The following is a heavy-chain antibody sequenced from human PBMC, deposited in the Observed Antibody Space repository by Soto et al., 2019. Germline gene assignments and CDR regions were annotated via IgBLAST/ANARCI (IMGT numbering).Heavy chain of an antibody. CDR1: GYTFTRYN. Sequence: QAQLVQSGAEVKKPGASANISCKASGYTFTRYNIHWVRQAPGQGLEWMGIIDTRGGSADYTQRFQGRVTMTRDTPTGTVYMELSSLGSEDTAVYYCARDLPRDLVRGSFDIWGQGTLVTVSS. CDR3: ARDLPRDLVRGSFDI. D-gene: IGHD3-10*02. CDR2: IDTRGGSA. V-gene: IGHV1-46*01. J-gene: IGHJ3*02.